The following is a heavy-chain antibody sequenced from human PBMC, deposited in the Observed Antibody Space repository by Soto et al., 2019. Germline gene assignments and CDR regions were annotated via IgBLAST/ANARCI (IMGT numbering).Heavy chain of an antibody. CDR1: GGSFSGYY. J-gene: IGHJ4*02. Sequence: SETLSLTCAVYGGSFSGYYWSWIRQPPGKGLEWIGEINHSGSTNYNPSLKSRVTISVDTSKNQFSLKLSSVTAADTAVYYCARFRGRVYYYDSSGLTYWGQGTLVTVSS. V-gene: IGHV4-34*01. CDR2: INHSGST. D-gene: IGHD3-22*01. CDR3: ARFRGRVYYYDSSGLTY.